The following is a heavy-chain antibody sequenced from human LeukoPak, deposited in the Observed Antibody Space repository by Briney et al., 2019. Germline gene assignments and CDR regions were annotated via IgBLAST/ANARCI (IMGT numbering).Heavy chain of an antibody. J-gene: IGHJ4*02. Sequence: QAGGSLRLSCAASGFTFSSYAMSWVRQAPGKGLEWVSAISGSGGSTYYADSVKGGFTLSRAHSHNPLSLPMNRPRAQHPAVYFCAKPPPRASYFTCGVSFLDYWGQGTLVTVSS. CDR1: GFTFSSYA. CDR3: AKPPPRASYFTCGVSFLDY. D-gene: IGHD2-8*02. V-gene: IGHV3-23*01. CDR2: ISGSGGST.